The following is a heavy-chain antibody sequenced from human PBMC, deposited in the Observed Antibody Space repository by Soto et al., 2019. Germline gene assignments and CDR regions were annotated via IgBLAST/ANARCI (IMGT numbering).Heavy chain of an antibody. CDR3: ARLYYYDSSRLNWFDP. V-gene: IGHV1-18*01. D-gene: IGHD3-22*01. Sequence: ASVKVSCKASGYTFTSYGISWVRQAPGQGLEWMGWISAYNGNTNYAQKLQGRVTMTTDTSTSTAYMELRSLRSDDTAVYYCARLYYYDSSRLNWFDPWGQGTLVTVSS. CDR2: ISAYNGNT. CDR1: GYTFTSYG. J-gene: IGHJ5*02.